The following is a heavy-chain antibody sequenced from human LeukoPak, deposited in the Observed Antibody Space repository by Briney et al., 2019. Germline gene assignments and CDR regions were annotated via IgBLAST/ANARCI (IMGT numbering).Heavy chain of an antibody. CDR2: INHSGST. Sequence: SETLSLTCAVYGGSFSGYYWSWIRQPPGKGLERIGEINHSGSTNHNPSLKSRVTISVDTSKNQFSLKLSSVTAADTAVYYCARGPTYYDFWSGYTGAGSHWFDPWGQGTLVTVSS. D-gene: IGHD3-3*01. J-gene: IGHJ5*02. CDR1: GGSFSGYY. CDR3: ARGPTYYDFWSGYTGAGSHWFDP. V-gene: IGHV4-34*01.